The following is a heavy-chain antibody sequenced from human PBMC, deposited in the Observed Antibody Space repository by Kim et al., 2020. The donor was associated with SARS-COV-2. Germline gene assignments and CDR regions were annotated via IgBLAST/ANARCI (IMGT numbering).Heavy chain of an antibody. CDR2: YNGNP. D-gene: IGHD3-10*01. CDR3: ARDWSGY. J-gene: IGHJ4*02. Sequence: YNGNPNDAQKFQGRVTMTTDTSTSTAYMELRSLRSDDTAVYYCARDWSGYWGQGTLVTVSS. V-gene: IGHV1-18*01.